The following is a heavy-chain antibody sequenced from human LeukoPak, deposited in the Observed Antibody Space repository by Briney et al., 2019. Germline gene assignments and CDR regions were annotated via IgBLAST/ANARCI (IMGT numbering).Heavy chain of an antibody. J-gene: IGHJ4*02. CDR2: IYYSGST. CDR3: ARVNSWTEEPDTGFDS. Sequence: SETLSLTCTVSGGSLSSYYWNWIRQPPGKGLEWIGYIYYSGSTNYNPSLKSRVTISVDTSKNQFSLQLNSVTPEDTAVYYRARVNSWTEEPDTGFDSGGQRTLDIVST. D-gene: IGHD1-14*01. CDR1: GGSLSSYY. V-gene: IGHV4-59*08.